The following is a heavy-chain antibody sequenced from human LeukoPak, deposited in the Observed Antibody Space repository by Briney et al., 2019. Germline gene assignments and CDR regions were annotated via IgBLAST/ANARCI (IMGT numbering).Heavy chain of an antibody. CDR2: IYHSGST. J-gene: IGHJ4*02. D-gene: IGHD3-10*01. Sequence: SETLSLTCTVSGYSISSGYYWGWIRQPPGKGLEWIGSIYHSGSTYYNPSLKSRVTISVDTSKNQFSLKLSSVTAADTAVYYCARKYGSGQLDYWGQGTLVTVSS. CDR3: ARKYGSGQLDY. CDR1: GYSISSGYY. V-gene: IGHV4-38-2*02.